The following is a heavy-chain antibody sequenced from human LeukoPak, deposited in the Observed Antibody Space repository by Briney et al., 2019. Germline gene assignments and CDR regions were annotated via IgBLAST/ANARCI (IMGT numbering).Heavy chain of an antibody. CDR3: ARRVNYYDSSGYRGFDY. CDR1: GGSISSGSFY. Sequence: SQTLSLTCSVSGGSISSGSFYWSWIRQPAGKGLEWIGRIYTSGSTNYNPSLKSRVTILLDMSKNQFSLKLSSVTAADTAVYYCARRVNYYDSSGYRGFDYWGQGTLVTVSS. CDR2: IYTSGST. J-gene: IGHJ4*02. V-gene: IGHV4-61*02. D-gene: IGHD3-22*01.